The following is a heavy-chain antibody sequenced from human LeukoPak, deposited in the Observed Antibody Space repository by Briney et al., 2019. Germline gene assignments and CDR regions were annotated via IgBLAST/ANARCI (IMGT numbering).Heavy chain of an antibody. J-gene: IGHJ4*02. D-gene: IGHD1-14*01. CDR1: GYTFTDYY. CDR3: ARANHNDY. CDR2: INPNSGAT. Sequence: ASVKVSCKASGYTFTDYYMHWVRQAPGQGLEWMGWINPNSGATNYAQKFQGRVTVTRDTSIRTAYKELSSLRSDDTAVYYCARANHNDYWGQGTLVTVSS. V-gene: IGHV1-2*02.